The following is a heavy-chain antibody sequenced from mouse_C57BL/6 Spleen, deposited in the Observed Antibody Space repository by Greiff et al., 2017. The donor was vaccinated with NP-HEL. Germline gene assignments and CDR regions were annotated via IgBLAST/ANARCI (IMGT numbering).Heavy chain of an antibody. CDR3: ARSRTAQATFAMDY. Sequence: QVQLQQSGPELVKPGASVKISCKASGYAFSSSWMNWVKQRPGKGLEWIGRIYPGDGDTNYNGKFKGKATLTADKSSSTAYMQLSSLTSEDSAVYFCARSRTAQATFAMDYWGQGTSVTVSS. D-gene: IGHD3-2*02. CDR1: GYAFSSSW. CDR2: IYPGDGDT. V-gene: IGHV1-82*01. J-gene: IGHJ4*01.